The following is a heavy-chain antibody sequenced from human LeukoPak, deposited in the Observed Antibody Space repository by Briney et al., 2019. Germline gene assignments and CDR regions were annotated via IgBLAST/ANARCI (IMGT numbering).Heavy chain of an antibody. CDR1: GYTFTGYY. D-gene: IGHD2-2*01. CDR2: INPNSGGT. Sequence: ASVKVSCKASGYTFTGYYMHWVRQAPGQGLEWMRWINPNSGGTNYAQKFQGRVTMTRDTSISTAYMELSRLRSDDTAVYYCARGTGGIVVVPAAPLDYWGQGTLVTVSS. V-gene: IGHV1-2*02. J-gene: IGHJ4*02. CDR3: ARGTGGIVVVPAAPLDY.